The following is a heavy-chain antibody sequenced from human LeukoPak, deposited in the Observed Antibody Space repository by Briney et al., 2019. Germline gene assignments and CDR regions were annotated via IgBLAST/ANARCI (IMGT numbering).Heavy chain of an antibody. V-gene: IGHV3-21*01. Sequence: GGSLRLSCAASGFSFSIYGMHWVRQAPGKGLEWVSSISSSSSYIYYADSVKGRFTISRDNAKNSLYLQMNSLRAEDTAVYYCARDIVVAGNDYWGQGTLVTVSS. CDR2: ISSSSSYI. J-gene: IGHJ4*02. CDR1: GFSFSIYG. CDR3: ARDIVVAGNDY. D-gene: IGHD2-21*01.